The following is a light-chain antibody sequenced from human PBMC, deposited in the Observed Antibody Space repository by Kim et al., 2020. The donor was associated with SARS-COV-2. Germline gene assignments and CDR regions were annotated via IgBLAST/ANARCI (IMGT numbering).Light chain of an antibody. CDR3: GSYVGNNNVV. V-gene: IGLV2-8*01. Sequence: GQSGTSTGTGTSSDVGGYKYVSCNRPHAGKAPKLMIYEVTKRPSGVPDRFSGSKSGNAASLTVSGLQAEDGADYYCGSYVGNNNVVFGTGTKVTVL. CDR1: SSDVGGYKY. CDR2: EVT. J-gene: IGLJ1*01.